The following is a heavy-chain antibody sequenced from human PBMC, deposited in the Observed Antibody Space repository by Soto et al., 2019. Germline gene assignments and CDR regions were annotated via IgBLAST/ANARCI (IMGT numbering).Heavy chain of an antibody. CDR1: GYSFTGHY. V-gene: IGHV1-2*02. J-gene: IGHJ6*02. CDR3: ARDLCPLGSGSPCPTFGLDV. D-gene: IGHD3-10*01. CDR2: LKSDNGGT. Sequence: QLQLVQSGSEVKPPGASVKVSCKASGYSFTGHYMHWVRQVSGERREHLGWLKSDNGGTYYAPKFQGRVTFTRDTSTSTASMELTVLQSDDTAVYFCARDLCPLGSGSPCPTFGLDVWGQGTTVTVSS.